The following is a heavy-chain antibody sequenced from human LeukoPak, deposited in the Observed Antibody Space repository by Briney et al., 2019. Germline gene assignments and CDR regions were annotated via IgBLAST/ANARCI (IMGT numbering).Heavy chain of an antibody. Sequence: GGSLRLSCAASGFTFSSYGMSWVRQAPGKGLEWVSAISGSGGSTYYADSVKGRFTISRDNSKNTLYLQMNSLRAEDTAVYYCAKDQYSSGWTGFYYYYYMDVWGKGTTVTISS. J-gene: IGHJ6*03. CDR2: ISGSGGST. D-gene: IGHD6-19*01. CDR3: AKDQYSSGWTGFYYYYYMDV. V-gene: IGHV3-23*01. CDR1: GFTFSSYG.